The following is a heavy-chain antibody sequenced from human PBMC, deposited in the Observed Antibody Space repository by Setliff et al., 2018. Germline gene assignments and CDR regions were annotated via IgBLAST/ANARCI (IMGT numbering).Heavy chain of an antibody. CDR2: INSDGSST. CDR1: GFTFSSYW. V-gene: IGHV3-74*01. J-gene: IGHJ3*02. Sequence: GGSLRLSCEASGFTFSSYWMHWVRQAPGKGLVWVSHINSDGSSTTYADSVKGRFTIPRDNAKNTLYLQMNRLRAEDTAVYYCTRDWGGVGATNAFDIWGQGTMVTVSS. CDR3: TRDWGGVGATNAFDI. D-gene: IGHD1-26*01.